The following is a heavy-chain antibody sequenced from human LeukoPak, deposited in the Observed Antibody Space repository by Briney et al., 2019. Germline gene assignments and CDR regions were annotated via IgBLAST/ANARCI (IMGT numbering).Heavy chain of an antibody. CDR2: FDPEDGET. Sequence: ASVKVSCKASGYTFTSYYMHWVRQAPGKGLEWMGGFDPEDGETIYAQKFQGRVTMTEDTSTDTAYMELSSLRSEDTAVYYCVCGRGSGSYYLVYWGQGTLVTVSS. CDR3: VCGRGSGSYYLVY. CDR1: GYTFTSYY. D-gene: IGHD1-26*01. V-gene: IGHV1-24*01. J-gene: IGHJ4*02.